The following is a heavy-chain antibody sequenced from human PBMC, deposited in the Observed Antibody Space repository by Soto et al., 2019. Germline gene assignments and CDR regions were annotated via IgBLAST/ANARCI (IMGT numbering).Heavy chain of an antibody. V-gene: IGHV5-51*01. D-gene: IGHD1-26*01. J-gene: IGHJ3*02. Sequence: PGESLKISCKGSGYSFTSYWIGWVRQMPGKGLEWMGLIYPGDSDTRYSPSFQGQVTISADKSISTAYLQWSSLKASDTAMSYCARRGRRGSLRAGYAQRTDAFDIWAQGTMDTASS. CDR2: IYPGDSDT. CDR1: GYSFTSYW. CDR3: ARRGRRGSLRAGYAQRTDAFDI.